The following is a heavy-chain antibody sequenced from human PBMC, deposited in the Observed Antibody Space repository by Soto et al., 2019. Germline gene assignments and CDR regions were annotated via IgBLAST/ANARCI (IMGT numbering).Heavy chain of an antibody. CDR2: INPSGGST. D-gene: IGHD6-13*01. CDR1: GYTFTSYY. CDR3: AGDATSIAAKYGMDV. Sequence: ASVKVSCKASGYTFTSYYMHWVRQAPGQGLEWMGIINPSGGSTSYAHKFQGRVTMTRATSTSTVYMELSSLRSEDTAVYYCAGDATSIAAKYGMDVWGQGTTVTVSS. J-gene: IGHJ6*02. V-gene: IGHV1-46*01.